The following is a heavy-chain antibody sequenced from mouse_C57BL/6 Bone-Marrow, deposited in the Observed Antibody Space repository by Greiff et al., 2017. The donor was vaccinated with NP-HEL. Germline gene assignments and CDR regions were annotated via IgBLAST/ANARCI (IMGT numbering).Heavy chain of an antibody. D-gene: IGHD1-1*01. CDR2: IDPNSGGT. CDR3: ARVFITTVVATDYYAMDY. CDR1: GYTFTGYW. Sequence: QVQLQQPGAELVKPGASVKLSCKASGYTFTGYWMHWVKQRPGRGLEWIGRIDPNSGGTKYNEKFKSKATLTVDKPSSTAYMQLSSLTSEDYAVYYCARVFITTVVATDYYAMDYWGQGTSVTVSS. J-gene: IGHJ4*01. V-gene: IGHV1-72*01.